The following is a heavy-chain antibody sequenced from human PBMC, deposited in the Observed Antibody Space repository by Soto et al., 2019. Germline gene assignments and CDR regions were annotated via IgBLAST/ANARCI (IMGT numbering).Heavy chain of an antibody. CDR1: GFTFGTYA. CDR3: AKRVSGWYQIDY. J-gene: IGHJ4*02. Sequence: EVQLLESGGGLIQPGGSLRLSCAASGFTFGTYAMSWVRQAPGKGLEWASAITGVGGGTYYADSVKGRFTISRDNSKNMLYLQMNSLRAEDTAVYYCAKRVSGWYQIDYWGQGILVTVSS. V-gene: IGHV3-23*01. CDR2: ITGVGGGT. D-gene: IGHD6-19*01.